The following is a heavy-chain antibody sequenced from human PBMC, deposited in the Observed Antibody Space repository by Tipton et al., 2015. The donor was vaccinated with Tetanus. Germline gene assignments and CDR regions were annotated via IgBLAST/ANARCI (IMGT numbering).Heavy chain of an antibody. J-gene: IGHJ4*02. D-gene: IGHD3-3*01. Sequence: AASGFTFSNAWMSWVRQAPGKGLEWVGRIKSKTDGGTTDYAAPVKGRFTISRDDSKNTLYLQMNSLKTEDTAVYYCTPPSVWSGYYPPSRHFDYWGQGTLVTVSS. CDR3: TPPSVWSGYYPPSRHFDY. CDR2: IKSKTDGGTT. CDR1: GFTFSNAW. V-gene: IGHV3-15*01.